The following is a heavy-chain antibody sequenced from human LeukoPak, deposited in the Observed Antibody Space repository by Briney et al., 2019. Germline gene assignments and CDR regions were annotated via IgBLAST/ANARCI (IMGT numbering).Heavy chain of an antibody. Sequence: GGSLRVSCVASGFIFKNYWMSWVRQAPGKGLEWVANIQPGGSESYYVDSVKGRFTISRDNADNSLYLQMNSLRDEDTAVYYCATTTESDLGRWTIFNYWGQGTLVTVSS. CDR1: GFIFKNYW. CDR3: ATTTESDLGRWTIFNY. D-gene: IGHD4-11*01. V-gene: IGHV3-7*01. J-gene: IGHJ4*02. CDR2: IQPGGSES.